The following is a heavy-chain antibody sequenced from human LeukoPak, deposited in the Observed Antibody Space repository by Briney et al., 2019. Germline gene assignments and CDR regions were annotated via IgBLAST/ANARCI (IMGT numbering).Heavy chain of an antibody. J-gene: IGHJ4*02. D-gene: IGHD3-22*01. CDR3: ARVTGYMIEDYFDY. Sequence: GGSLRLSCAASGFTFSSYGMSWVRQAPGKGLEWVSAISGSGGSTYYADSVKGRFTISRDNAKNSLYLQMNSLRAEDTAVYYCARVTGYMIEDYFDYWGQGTLVTASS. V-gene: IGHV3-23*01. CDR1: GFTFSSYG. CDR2: ISGSGGST.